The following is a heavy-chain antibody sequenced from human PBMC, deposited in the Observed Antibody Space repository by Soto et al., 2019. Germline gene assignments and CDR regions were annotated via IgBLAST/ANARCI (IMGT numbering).Heavy chain of an antibody. V-gene: IGHV4-39*01. CDR3: VSQRTTVPTQAYFDY. D-gene: IGHD4-17*01. J-gene: IGHJ4*02. Sequence: PSETLSLTCTVSGGSVTNSSYYWGWIRQSPGKGLEWIGSVYYRGRSYSKSSVKSRVTISVDTSKNRFSLSLNSVTASDTAVYFCVSQRTTVPTQAYFDYWGPGALFTVS. CDR1: GGSVTNSSYY. CDR2: VYYRGRS.